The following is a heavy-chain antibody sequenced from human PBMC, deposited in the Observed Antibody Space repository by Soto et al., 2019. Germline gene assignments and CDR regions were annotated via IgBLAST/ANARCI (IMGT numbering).Heavy chain of an antibody. D-gene: IGHD3-10*01. Sequence: GGSLRLSCAASGFSFSNYNMNWVRQAPGKGLEWVSFINYSGKTIYYADPVKGRFTISRDNAKNSLYLQMNSLRDEDTAVYYCEIFEASGPLDVWGQGTTVTVSS. CDR2: INYSGKTI. J-gene: IGHJ6*02. CDR1: GFSFSNYN. V-gene: IGHV3-48*02. CDR3: EIFEASGPLDV.